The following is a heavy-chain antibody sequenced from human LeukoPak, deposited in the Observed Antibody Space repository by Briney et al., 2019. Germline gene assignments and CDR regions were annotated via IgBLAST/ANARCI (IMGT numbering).Heavy chain of an antibody. J-gene: IGHJ4*02. D-gene: IGHD5-24*01. Sequence: GGSLRLSCAASGFTFSDYYMSWIRQAPGKGLEGVSYLSSGGSTIYSADSVKDRFTISRDNAKNSLSLQMNSLRAEDTAVYYCARGTKMATILWGQGTLVTVSS. CDR1: GFTFSDYY. V-gene: IGHV3-11*01. CDR3: ARGTKMATIL. CDR2: LSSGGSTI.